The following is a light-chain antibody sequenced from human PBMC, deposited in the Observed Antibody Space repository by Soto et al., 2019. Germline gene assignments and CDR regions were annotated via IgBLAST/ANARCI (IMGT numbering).Light chain of an antibody. CDR1: SSDVGGYYR. V-gene: IGLV2-23*02. J-gene: IGLJ2*01. CDR2: EVN. CDR3: CSYAGSDTLL. Sequence: QSVLTQPASVSGSPGQSITISCTGTSSDVGGYYRVSWYQQHPGKAPKLLIYEVNERPSGVSNRFSGSKSANMASLTISGLQAEDEADYYCCSYAGSDTLLLVGGTQLTVL.